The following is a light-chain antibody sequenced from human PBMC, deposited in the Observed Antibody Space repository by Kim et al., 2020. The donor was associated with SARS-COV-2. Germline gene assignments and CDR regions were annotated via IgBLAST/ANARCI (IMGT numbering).Light chain of an antibody. CDR1: GSNIGAGYD. CDR2: GNS. J-gene: IGLJ1*01. CDR3: QSYDSSLSGYV. Sequence: RVTISCTGGGSNIGAGYDVHWYQQLPGTAPKLLIYGNSDRPSGVPDRFSGSKSGTSASLAITGLQAEDEADYYCQSYDSSLSGYVFGTGTQLTVL. V-gene: IGLV1-40*01.